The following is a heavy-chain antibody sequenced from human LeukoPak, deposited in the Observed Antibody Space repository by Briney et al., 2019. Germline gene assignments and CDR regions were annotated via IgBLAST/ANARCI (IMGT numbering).Heavy chain of an antibody. CDR2: INHSGST. Sequence: SETLSLTCAVYGGSFSGYYWSWIRQPPGKWLEWIGEINHSGSTNYNPSLKSRVTISVDTSKNQFSLKLSSVTAADTAVYYCARDRLISGSYYGTLMSGFDYWGQGTLVTVSS. D-gene: IGHD1-26*01. CDR1: GGSFSGYY. CDR3: ARDRLISGSYYGTLMSGFDY. V-gene: IGHV4-34*01. J-gene: IGHJ4*02.